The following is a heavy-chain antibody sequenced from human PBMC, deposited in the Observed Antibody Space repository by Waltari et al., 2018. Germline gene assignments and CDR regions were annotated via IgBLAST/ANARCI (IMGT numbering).Heavy chain of an antibody. V-gene: IGHV4-38-2*01. J-gene: IGHJ4*02. Sequence: QVQLQESGPGLVKPSETLSLTCAVSGYSISSGYYWGWIRQPPGKGLEWIGSIYHSGSTYYNPSLKSRVTISVDTSKNQFSLKLSSVTAADTAVYYCARVYAEEREVTTHDYVDYWGQGTLVTVSS. D-gene: IGHD1-1*01. CDR2: IYHSGST. CDR1: GYSISSGYY. CDR3: ARVYAEEREVTTHDYVDY.